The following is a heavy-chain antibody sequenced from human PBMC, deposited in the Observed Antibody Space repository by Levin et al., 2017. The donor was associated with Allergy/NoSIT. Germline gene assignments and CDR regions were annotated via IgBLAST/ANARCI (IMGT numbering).Heavy chain of an antibody. CDR2: IYSGGST. D-gene: IGHD3-10*01. J-gene: IGHJ6*03. CDR3: AREGYGSGYYYYMDV. CDR1: GFTVSSNY. Sequence: QPGGSLRLSCAASGFTVSSNYMSWVRQAPGKGLEWVSVIYSGGSTYYADSVKGRFTISRDNSKNTLYLQMNSLRAEDTAVYYCAREGYGSGYYYYMDVWGKGTTVTVSS. V-gene: IGHV3-66*02.